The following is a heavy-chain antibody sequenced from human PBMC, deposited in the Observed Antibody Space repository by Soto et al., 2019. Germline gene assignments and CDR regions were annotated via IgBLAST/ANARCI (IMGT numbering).Heavy chain of an antibody. CDR3: ASFGYYYGMDV. J-gene: IGHJ6*02. V-gene: IGHV4-59*01. D-gene: IGHD3-3*01. CDR2: IYYSGST. Sequence: QVQLQESGPGLVKPSETLSLTCTVSGGSISSYYWSWIRQPPGKGLEWIGYIYYSGSTNYNPSLTSXXTXSXXTSKNQFSLKLSSVTAADTAVYYCASFGYYYGMDVWGQGTTVTVSS. CDR1: GGSISSYY.